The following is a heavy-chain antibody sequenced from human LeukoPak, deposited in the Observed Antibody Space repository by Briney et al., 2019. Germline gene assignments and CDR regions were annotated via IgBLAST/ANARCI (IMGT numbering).Heavy chain of an antibody. CDR2: MNPNSGNT. D-gene: IGHD6-13*01. V-gene: IGHV1-8*02. CDR1: GYTFTGYY. CDR3: AVAAAGTAVDY. Sequence: ASVKVSCKASGYTFTGYYMHWVRQAPGQGLEWMGWMNPNSGNTGYAQKFQGRVTMTRNTSISTAYMELSSLRSEDTAVYYCAVAAAGTAVDYWGQGTLVTVSS. J-gene: IGHJ4*02.